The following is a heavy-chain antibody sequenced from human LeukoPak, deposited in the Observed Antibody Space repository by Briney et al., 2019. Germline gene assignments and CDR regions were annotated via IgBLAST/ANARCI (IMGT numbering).Heavy chain of an antibody. CDR2: IYYSGST. CDR3: ARAYGDILTGYPYFDY. CDR1: GGSISSYY. Sequence: SETLSLTCTVPGGSISSYYWSWIRQPPGKGLEWIGYIYYSGSTNYNPSLKSRVTISVDTSKNQFSLKLSSVTAADTAVYYCARAYGDILTGYPYFDYWGQGTLVTVSS. J-gene: IGHJ4*02. D-gene: IGHD3-9*01. V-gene: IGHV4-59*01.